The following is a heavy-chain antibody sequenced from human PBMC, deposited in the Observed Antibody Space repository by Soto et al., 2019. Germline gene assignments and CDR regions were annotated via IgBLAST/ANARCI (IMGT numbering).Heavy chain of an antibody. CDR3: ARLKSRVANYYYGMDV. CDR2: INHSGST. D-gene: IGHD2-21*01. V-gene: IGHV4-34*01. CDR1: GGSFSGYY. J-gene: IGHJ6*02. Sequence: PSETLSLTCAVYGGSFSGYYWSWIRQPPGKGLEWIGEINHSGSTNYNPSLKSRVTISVDTSKNQFSLKLSSVTAADTAVYYCARLKSRVANYYYGMDVWGQGTTVTVSS.